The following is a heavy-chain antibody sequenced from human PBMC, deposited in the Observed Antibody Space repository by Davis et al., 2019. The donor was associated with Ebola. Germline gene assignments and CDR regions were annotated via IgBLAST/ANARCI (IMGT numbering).Heavy chain of an antibody. Sequence: GESLKISCAASGFTFSSYWMHWVRQAPGKGLVWVSRINSDGSSTSYADSVKGRFTISRDNAKNTLYLQMNSLRAEDTAVYYCARETRGSSYCSGGSCYSPEYFQHWGQGTLVTVSS. V-gene: IGHV3-74*01. J-gene: IGHJ1*01. D-gene: IGHD2-15*01. CDR1: GFTFSSYW. CDR2: INSDGSST. CDR3: ARETRGSSYCSGGSCYSPEYFQH.